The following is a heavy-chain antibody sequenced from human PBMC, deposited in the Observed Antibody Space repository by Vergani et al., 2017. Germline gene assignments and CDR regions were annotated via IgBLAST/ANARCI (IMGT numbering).Heavy chain of an antibody. D-gene: IGHD2-2*01. CDR1: GFDFSSYI. J-gene: IGHJ3*01. Sequence: QLVESGGGWVQPGGSLRLSCVVSGFDFSSYIMNWVRQAPGKGLEWVSFVSTGTKSQSYAESVKGRFTISRDSAKNSLYLKMDSLRAEDTAVYYCARKYSSTSGRAFDFWGQGTKVTVSS. CDR3: ARKYSSTSGRAFDF. CDR2: VSTGTKSQ. V-gene: IGHV3-48*01.